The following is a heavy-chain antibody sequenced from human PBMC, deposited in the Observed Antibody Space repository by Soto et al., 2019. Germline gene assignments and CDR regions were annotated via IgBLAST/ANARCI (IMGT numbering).Heavy chain of an antibody. V-gene: IGHV3-53*01. Sequence: GGSLRLSCAASGFTVSSNYMSRVRQAPGKGLEWVSVIYSGGSTYYADSVKGRFTISRDNSKNTLYLQMNSLRAEDTAVYYCAREYGSAAAPFDYWGQGTLVTVSS. CDR3: AREYGSAAAPFDY. D-gene: IGHD4-17*01. J-gene: IGHJ4*02. CDR2: IYSGGST. CDR1: GFTVSSNY.